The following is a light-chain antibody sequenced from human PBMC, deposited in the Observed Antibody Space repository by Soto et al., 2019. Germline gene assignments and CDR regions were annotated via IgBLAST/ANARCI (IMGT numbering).Light chain of an antibody. CDR2: GNN. J-gene: IGLJ3*02. V-gene: IGLV1-40*01. Sequence: QLVLTQPPSVSGAPGQKVTISCTRSSSNIGAAYDVHWYQHLPGTAPKLLIYGNNNRPSGVPDRFSGSKSGTSASLAITGLPAEDEADYYCQSYYSSLSGWVFGGGTKVTVL. CDR3: QSYYSSLSGWV. CDR1: SSNIGAAYD.